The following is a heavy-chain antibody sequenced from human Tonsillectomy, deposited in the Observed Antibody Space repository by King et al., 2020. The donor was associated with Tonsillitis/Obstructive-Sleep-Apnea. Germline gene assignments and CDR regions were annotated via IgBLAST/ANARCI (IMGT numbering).Heavy chain of an antibody. Sequence: VQLVESGGGLVQPGGSLRLSCSASGFTFSSYAMHWVRQAPGKGLEYVSAISSNGGSTYYADSVKGRFTISRDNSKNTLYLQMSNLRTEDTAVYYCVKLSGDVLVSPYYFDYWGQGTLVTVSS. CDR2: ISSNGGST. V-gene: IGHV3-64D*06. CDR1: GFTFSSYA. CDR3: VKLSGDVLVSPYYFDY. J-gene: IGHJ4*02. D-gene: IGHD2-21*01.